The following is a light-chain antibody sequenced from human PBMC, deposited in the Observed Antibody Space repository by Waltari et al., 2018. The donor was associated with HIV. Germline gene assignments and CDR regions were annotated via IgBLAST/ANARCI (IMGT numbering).Light chain of an antibody. CDR1: NIGSQR. J-gene: IGLJ2*01. V-gene: IGLV3-21*02. Sequence: SYVLTQPPAASVAPGQTARMTCEGNNIGSQRVHWYQQRPGQAPALVVHDDSDRPSGIPERFSGSNSGNTATLTISRVEAVDEADYYCQVWHSNSDHVVFGGGTKLTVL. CDR3: QVWHSNSDHVV. CDR2: DDS.